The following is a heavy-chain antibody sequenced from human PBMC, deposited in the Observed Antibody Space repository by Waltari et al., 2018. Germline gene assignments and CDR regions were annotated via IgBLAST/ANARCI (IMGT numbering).Heavy chain of an antibody. Sequence: EVQLLESGGGLVQPGGSLRLSCGASGLTFSSYDMSWVRQAPGKGLEWVSVIGSSGRNTYYADSVKGRFTISRDDSKNTLYLQINSLRAEDTAVYYCAKGPAARTNWFDPWGQGTLVTVSS. CDR2: IGSSGRNT. CDR1: GLTFSSYD. CDR3: AKGPAARTNWFDP. J-gene: IGHJ5*02. V-gene: IGHV3-23*01. D-gene: IGHD2-2*01.